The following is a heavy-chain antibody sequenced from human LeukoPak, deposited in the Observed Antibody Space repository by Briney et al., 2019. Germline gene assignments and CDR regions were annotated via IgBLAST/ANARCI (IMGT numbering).Heavy chain of an antibody. CDR1: NYSISISYC. D-gene: IGHD3-3*01. Sequence: PSETLSLTCTVSNYSISISYCWGWIRQPPGKGLEWIGSIYHSGSTYYNPSLKIRVTISVDTSKNQFSLKLSSVTAADTAVYYCARRLGITIFGVVPRPSNWFDPWGQGTLVTVSS. CDR2: IYHSGST. V-gene: IGHV4-38-2*02. CDR3: ARRLGITIFGVVPRPSNWFDP. J-gene: IGHJ5*02.